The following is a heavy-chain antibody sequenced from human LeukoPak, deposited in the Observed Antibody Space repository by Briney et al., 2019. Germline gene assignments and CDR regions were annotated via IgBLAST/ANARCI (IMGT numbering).Heavy chain of an antibody. CDR1: GGSISSYY. CDR3: ARDSYGSGTFDY. V-gene: IGHV4-59*01. J-gene: IGHJ4*02. Sequence: PSGTLSLTCTVSGGSISSYYWSWIRQPPGKGLEWIGYIYYSGSTNYNPSLKSRVTISVETSKNQFPLKLSSVTAADTAVYYCARDSYGSGTFDYWGRGTLVTVSS. D-gene: IGHD3-10*01. CDR2: IYYSGST.